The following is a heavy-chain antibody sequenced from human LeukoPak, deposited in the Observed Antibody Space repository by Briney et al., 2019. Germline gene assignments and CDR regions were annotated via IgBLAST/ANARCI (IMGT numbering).Heavy chain of an antibody. CDR1: GYTLTELS. CDR3: ATGPLVGAKIDAFDI. CDR2: FDPEDGET. D-gene: IGHD1-26*01. J-gene: IGHJ3*02. Sequence: GASVKVSCKVSGYTLTELSMHWVRQAPGKGLEWMGGFDPEDGETIYAQKFQGRVTMTEDTSTDTAYMELSSLRSEDTAVYYCATGPLVGAKIDAFDIWGQGTMVTVSS. V-gene: IGHV1-24*01.